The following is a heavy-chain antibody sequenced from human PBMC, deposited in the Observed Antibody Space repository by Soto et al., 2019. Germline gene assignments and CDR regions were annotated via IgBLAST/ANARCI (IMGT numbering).Heavy chain of an antibody. CDR3: STDRLAGGYCGSSTNCSGY. D-gene: IGHD2-2*01. CDR1: GFTFTNAW. CDR2: IKSKTDGGTT. J-gene: IGHJ4*02. V-gene: IGHV3-15*07. Sequence: EVQLVESGGGLVKPGGSLRLSCEASGFTFTNAWMNWVRQAPGKGLEWVGRIKSKTDGGTTDYAAPVKGRFTIARDDSRNTAYLKLNSLKTDDTAVYYGSTDRLAGGYCGSSTNCSGYWGQGTLVTVSS.